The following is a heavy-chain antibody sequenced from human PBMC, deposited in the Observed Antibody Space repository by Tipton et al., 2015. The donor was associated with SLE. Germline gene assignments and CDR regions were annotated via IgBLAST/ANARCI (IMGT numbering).Heavy chain of an antibody. CDR1: GGSISSSSYY. D-gene: IGHD6-19*01. CDR2: IYYSGST. Sequence: LRLSCTVSGGSISSSSYYWGWIRQPPGKGLEWIGSIYYSGSTYYNPSLKSRVTISVDTSKNQFSLKLSSVTAADTAVYYCARLGIAVAGPTDYWGQGTLVTVSP. V-gene: IGHV4-39*07. CDR3: ARLGIAVAGPTDY. J-gene: IGHJ4*02.